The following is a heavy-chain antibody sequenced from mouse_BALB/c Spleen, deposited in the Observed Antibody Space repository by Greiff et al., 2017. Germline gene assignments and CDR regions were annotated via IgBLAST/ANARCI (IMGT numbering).Heavy chain of an antibody. CDR2: INPSSGYT. V-gene: IGHV1-4*02. Sequence: AAELARPGASVKMSCKASGYTFTSYTMHWVKQRPGQGLEWIGYINPSSGYTEYNQKFKDKTTLTADKSSSTAYMQLSSLTSEDSAVYYCARGNYHAMDYWGQGTSVTVSS. CDR3: ARGNYHAMDY. J-gene: IGHJ4*01. CDR1: GYTFTSYT. D-gene: IGHD2-1*01.